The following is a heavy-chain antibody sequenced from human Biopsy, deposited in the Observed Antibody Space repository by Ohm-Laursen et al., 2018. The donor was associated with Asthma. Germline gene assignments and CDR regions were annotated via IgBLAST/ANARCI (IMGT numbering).Heavy chain of an antibody. Sequence: TLSLTCTVSGVSTRSYYWTWIRQPPGKGLEWIGNIHYSGSTYSNPSLKSRVTISVDTSKKQISLRLSSVIAADTAVYYCAGFCSGGNCPDHWGQGTLVTVSS. D-gene: IGHD2-15*01. CDR3: AGFCSGGNCPDH. V-gene: IGHV4-59*01. CDR1: GVSTRSYY. J-gene: IGHJ4*02. CDR2: IHYSGST.